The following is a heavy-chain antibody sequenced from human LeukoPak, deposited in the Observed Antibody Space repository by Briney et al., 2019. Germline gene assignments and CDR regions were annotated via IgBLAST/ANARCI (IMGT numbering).Heavy chain of an antibody. V-gene: IGHV3-48*03. CDR3: ARCGNWGVGHAFDI. Sequence: GGSLRLSCAATGFTFSSYEMNWVRQAPGKGLEWVSYISSSGSTIYSADSVKGRFSISRDNAKNSLYLQMNSLRAEDTAVYYCARCGNWGVGHAFDIWGQGTMVTVSS. J-gene: IGHJ3*02. D-gene: IGHD4-23*01. CDR2: ISSSGSTI. CDR1: GFTFSSYE.